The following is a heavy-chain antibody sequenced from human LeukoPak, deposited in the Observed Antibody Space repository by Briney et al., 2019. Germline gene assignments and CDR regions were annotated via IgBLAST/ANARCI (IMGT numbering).Heavy chain of an antibody. Sequence: PGGSLRLSCAASGFTFSSYAMSWVRQAPGKGLQWVSAIGGSGVGTYYADSVKGRFTISRDNSSNTLYLQMNSLRVEDTAVYCCAKGSMARNTSSGLDFWGQGSSVTVSS. D-gene: IGHD2-15*01. CDR3: AKGSMARNTSSGLDF. CDR1: GFTFSSYA. J-gene: IGHJ4*01. V-gene: IGHV3-23*01. CDR2: IGGSGVGT.